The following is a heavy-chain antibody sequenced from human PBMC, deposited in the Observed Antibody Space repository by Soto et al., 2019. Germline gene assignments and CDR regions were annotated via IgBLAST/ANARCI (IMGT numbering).Heavy chain of an antibody. CDR1: GYTFTVHY. CDR3: GRGRSGQIVVFF. CDR2: IGPESGAT. Sequence: ASVKVSCKASGYTFTVHYIHCVLQAPEQGPEWMGEIGPESGATRYAQKFQGRVTMTRDTSITTVYMELKNLSPDDTAVYYCGRGRSGQIVVFFWGQGTPVTFSS. V-gene: IGHV1-2*02. D-gene: IGHD1-26*01. J-gene: IGHJ4*02.